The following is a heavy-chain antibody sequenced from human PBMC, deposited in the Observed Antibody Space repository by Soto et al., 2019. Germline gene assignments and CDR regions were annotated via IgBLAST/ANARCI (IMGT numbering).Heavy chain of an antibody. D-gene: IGHD3-10*01. CDR1: GLTFRSYA. J-gene: IGHJ6*02. CDR3: AKGKDGVNYYYGMDV. V-gene: IGHV3-30*18. Sequence: QVQLVESGGGEVQPGRSLRLSCAASGLTFRSYAMHWVRQAPGKGLEWVAVISHDGSEKHYVDSVKGRFTISRDNSKNTLYLEMNSLRGEDTDLYFCAKGKDGVNYYYGMDVWGQGTTVTVTS. CDR2: ISHDGSEK.